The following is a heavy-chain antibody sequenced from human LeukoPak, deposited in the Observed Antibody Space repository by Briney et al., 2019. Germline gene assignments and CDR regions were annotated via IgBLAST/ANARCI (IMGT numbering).Heavy chain of an antibody. J-gene: IGHJ4*02. V-gene: IGHV5-51*01. CDR3: ARHEMYLWPYSGSSAPFDY. CDR1: GYSFTSYW. Sequence: GESLKISCKGSGYSFTSYWIGWVRPMPGKGLEWMGIIYPGDCDTRYSPSFQGQVTISADKSISTAYLQWSSLKASDTAMYYCARHEMYLWPYSGSSAPFDYWGQGTLVTVSS. CDR2: IYPGDCDT. D-gene: IGHD1-26*01.